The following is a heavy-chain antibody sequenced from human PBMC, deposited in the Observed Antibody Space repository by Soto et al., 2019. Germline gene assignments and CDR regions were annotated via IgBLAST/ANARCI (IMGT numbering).Heavy chain of an antibody. Sequence: GGYLGLSCVASGFRFSSYGMNWVRQAPGKGLEWVAVISYDGTKKFYVDSVKGRFTISRDNSKNTLYLQMNSLRAEDTGLYYCAKDYDSSGYYHGSHASWGQGTLVIVSS. CDR1: GFRFSSYG. D-gene: IGHD3-22*01. J-gene: IGHJ5*02. CDR3: AKDYDSSGYYHGSHAS. CDR2: ISYDGTKK. V-gene: IGHV3-30*18.